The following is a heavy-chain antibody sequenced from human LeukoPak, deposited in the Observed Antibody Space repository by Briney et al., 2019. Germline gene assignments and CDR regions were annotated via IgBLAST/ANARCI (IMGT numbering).Heavy chain of an antibody. J-gene: IGHJ4*02. CDR3: AKQGGDSSSGNWQTLDN. Sequence: GESLKISCKGSGYSFTSHWIGWVRQMPGKGLELMGIIHPPDSNTRYSPPFQGQVTISVDKSISTAYLQWSSLKASDSAMYYCAKQGGDSSSGNWQTLDNWGQGTLVTVSS. V-gene: IGHV5-51*01. CDR2: IHPPDSNT. D-gene: IGHD6-19*01. CDR1: GYSFTSHW.